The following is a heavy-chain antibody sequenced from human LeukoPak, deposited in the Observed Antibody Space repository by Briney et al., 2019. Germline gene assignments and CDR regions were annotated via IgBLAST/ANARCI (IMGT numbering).Heavy chain of an antibody. V-gene: IGHV3-74*01. CDR1: GFTFSNAW. J-gene: IGHJ3*02. Sequence: GGSLRLSCVASGFTFSNAWMHWVRQAPGKGLVWVSRIDSDGSSTSNADSVKGRFTISRDNAKNTVYLQMNSLRAEDTAVYYCARGFTIFGVVNDAFDIWGQGTMVTVSS. D-gene: IGHD3-3*01. CDR3: ARGFTIFGVVNDAFDI. CDR2: IDSDGSST.